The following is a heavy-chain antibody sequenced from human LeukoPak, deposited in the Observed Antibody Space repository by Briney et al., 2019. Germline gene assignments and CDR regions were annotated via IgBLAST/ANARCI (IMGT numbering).Heavy chain of an antibody. V-gene: IGHV3-7*01. J-gene: IGHJ4*02. CDR1: GFTFSSYW. CDR3: ARDRGYYDFWYYFDY. CDR2: IKQDGSEK. D-gene: IGHD3-3*01. Sequence: GGSLRLSCAASGFTFSSYWMSWVRQAPGKGLEWVANIKQDGSEKYYVDSVKGRFTISRDNSKNTLYLQMNSLRAEDTAVYYCARDRGYYDFWYYFDYWGQGTLVTVSS.